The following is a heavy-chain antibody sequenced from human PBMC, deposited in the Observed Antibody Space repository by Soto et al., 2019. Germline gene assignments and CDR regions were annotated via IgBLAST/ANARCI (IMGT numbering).Heavy chain of an antibody. CDR1: GFAFSGYA. D-gene: IGHD1-26*01. V-gene: IGHV3-30*04. J-gene: IGHJ4*02. Sequence: GGSLRLSCAVSGFAFSGYAMHWVRQAPGKGLEWVARISYDGSSQVYADSVKGRFTISRDNSERTLSLQMNSLRPEDTAVYYCARSSIRVGAISDFWGQGSLVTVSS. CDR2: ISYDGSSQ. CDR3: ARSSIRVGAISDF.